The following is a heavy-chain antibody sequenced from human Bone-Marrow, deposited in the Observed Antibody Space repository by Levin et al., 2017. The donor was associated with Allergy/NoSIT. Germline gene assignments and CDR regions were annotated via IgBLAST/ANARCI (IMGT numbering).Heavy chain of an antibody. CDR3: AKGGGSCYYYYGMDV. Sequence: ASVMVSCAASGFTFSSYAMSWVRQAPGKGLEWVSAISGSGGSTYYADSVKGRFTISRDNSKNTLYLQMNSLRAEDTAVYYCAKGGGSCYYYYGMDVWGQGTTVTVSS. V-gene: IGHV3-23*01. CDR1: GFTFSSYA. CDR2: ISGSGGST. J-gene: IGHJ6*02. D-gene: IGHD2-15*01.